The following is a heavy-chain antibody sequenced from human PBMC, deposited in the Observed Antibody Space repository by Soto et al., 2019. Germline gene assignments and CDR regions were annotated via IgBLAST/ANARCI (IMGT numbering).Heavy chain of an antibody. J-gene: IGHJ4*02. CDR1: GFTFSSYA. D-gene: IGHD6-19*01. V-gene: IGHV3-23*01. CDR3: AKALAWEQWPPPGDDY. CDR2: ISDSGGGT. Sequence: EVQLLESGGGLVQPGGSLRLSCAASGFTFSSYAMSWVRQAPGKGLEWVSAISDSGGGTYYADSVKGRFTISRDNSKNTLHMHMNSLRAEDTAVYYCAKALAWEQWPPPGDDYSGQGTLVAVSP.